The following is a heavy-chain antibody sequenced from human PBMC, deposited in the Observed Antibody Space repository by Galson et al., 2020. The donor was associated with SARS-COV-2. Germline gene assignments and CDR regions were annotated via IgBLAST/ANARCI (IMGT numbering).Heavy chain of an antibody. V-gene: IGHV3-21*01. J-gene: IGHJ6*02. D-gene: IGHD3-9*01. CDR3: AKDRSFDIYGMDV. CDR2: ISISSGYI. Sequence: GESLKISCAASGFTFSGSYSVNWVRQAPGKGLEWVSSISISSGYIYYADSVKGRFTVSRDNAGNSLYLQMNSLRAEDTAVYYCAKDRSFDIYGMDVWGQGTTVTVSS. CDR1: GFTFSGSYS.